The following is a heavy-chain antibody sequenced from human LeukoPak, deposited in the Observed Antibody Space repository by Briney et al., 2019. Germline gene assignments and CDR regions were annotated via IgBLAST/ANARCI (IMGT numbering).Heavy chain of an antibody. CDR3: AKGRLLWFGELSDY. Sequence: PGGSLRLSCAASGFTFSSYAMSWVRQAPGKGLEWVSAISGGGGSTYYADSVKGRFTISRDNSKNTLYLQMNSLRAEDTAVYYCAKGRLLWFGELSDYWGQGTLVTVSS. J-gene: IGHJ4*02. D-gene: IGHD3-10*01. CDR1: GFTFSSYA. V-gene: IGHV3-23*01. CDR2: ISGGGGST.